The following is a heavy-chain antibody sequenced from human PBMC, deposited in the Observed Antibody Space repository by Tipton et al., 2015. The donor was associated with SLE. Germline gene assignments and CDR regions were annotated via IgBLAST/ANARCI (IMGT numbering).Heavy chain of an antibody. Sequence: QSGAEVRKPGASVKVSCKASGLTFTRYYVHWVRQAPGQGLAWMGIINPSGGSPTYAQKFQGRVTMTSDTSTSTVYMELSSLRSDDTAMYYCARDGGGFDYWGQGTLVTVSS. CDR3: ARDGGGFDY. CDR1: GLTFTRYY. V-gene: IGHV1-46*01. CDR2: INPSGGSP. D-gene: IGHD3-16*01. J-gene: IGHJ4*02.